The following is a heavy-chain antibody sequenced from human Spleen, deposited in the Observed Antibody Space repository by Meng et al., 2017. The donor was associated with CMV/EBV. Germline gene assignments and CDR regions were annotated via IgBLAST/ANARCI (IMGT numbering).Heavy chain of an antibody. V-gene: IGHV3-74*01. CDR1: GFTFSSYW. CDR2: INSDGSST. J-gene: IGHJ4*02. D-gene: IGHD2-2*01. Sequence: GESLKISCAASGFTFSSYWMHWVRQAPGKGLVWVSRINSDGSSTRYADSVKGRFTISRDNAKNTLYLQMNGLRAEDTAAYYCARFHPGAIPPATDVNFWGQGTLVTVSS. CDR3: ARFHPGAIPPATDVNF.